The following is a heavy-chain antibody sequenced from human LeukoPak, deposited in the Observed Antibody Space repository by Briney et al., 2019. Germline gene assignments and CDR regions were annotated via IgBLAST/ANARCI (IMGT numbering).Heavy chain of an antibody. J-gene: IGHJ4*02. D-gene: IGHD2-2*01. CDR3: AKGQYIVVVPAARRGFDY. CDR1: GFTFSSYG. V-gene: IGHV3-30*02. Sequence: GGSLRLSCAASGFTFSSYGMHWVRQAPGKGLEWVAFIRYDGSNKYYADSVKGRFTISRDNSKNTLYLQRNSLRAEDTAVYYCAKGQYIVVVPAARRGFDYWGQGTLVTVSP. CDR2: IRYDGSNK.